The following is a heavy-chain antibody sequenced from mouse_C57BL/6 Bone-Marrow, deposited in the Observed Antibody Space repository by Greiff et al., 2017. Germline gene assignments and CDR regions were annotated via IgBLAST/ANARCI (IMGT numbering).Heavy chain of an antibody. V-gene: IGHV5-4*01. CDR3: ARVTSFAY. CDR2: ISDGGSYT. D-gene: IGHD2-1*01. CDR1: GFTFSSYA. Sequence: EVQVVESGGGLVKPGGSLKLSCAASGFTFSSYAMSWVRQTPEKRLEWVATISDGGSYTYYPDNVKGRVTISRDNAKNNLYLQMSHLKSEDTAMYYCARVTSFAYWGQGTLVTVSA. J-gene: IGHJ3*01.